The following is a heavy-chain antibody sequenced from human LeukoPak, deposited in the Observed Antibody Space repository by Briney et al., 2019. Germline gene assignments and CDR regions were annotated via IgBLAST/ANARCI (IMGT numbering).Heavy chain of an antibody. D-gene: IGHD5-24*01. V-gene: IGHV1-46*01. CDR2: INPSGGST. CDR1: GGTFSSYA. CDR3: ARDRDGYNYFDY. J-gene: IGHJ4*02. Sequence: ASVKVSCKASGGTFSSYAISWVRQAPGQGLEWMGIINPSGGSTSYAQKFQGRVTMTRDTSTSTVYMELSSLRSEDTAVYYCARDRDGYNYFDYWGQGTLVTVSS.